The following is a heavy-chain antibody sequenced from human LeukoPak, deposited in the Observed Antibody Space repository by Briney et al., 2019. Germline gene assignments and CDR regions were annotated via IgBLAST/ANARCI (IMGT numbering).Heavy chain of an antibody. Sequence: GGSLRLSCAASGFTFSSYSMNWVRQAPGKGLEWVSYISSSSTTIYYADSVKGRFTISRDNGKNSLYLQMNSLRDEDTAVYYCVYRASSLSGMDVWGKGTTVSVSS. V-gene: IGHV3-48*02. CDR1: GFTFSSYS. CDR2: ISSSSTTI. CDR3: VYRASSLSGMDV. D-gene: IGHD3-16*02. J-gene: IGHJ6*03.